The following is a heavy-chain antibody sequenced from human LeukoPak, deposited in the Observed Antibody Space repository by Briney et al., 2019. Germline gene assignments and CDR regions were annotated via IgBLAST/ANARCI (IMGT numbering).Heavy chain of an antibody. Sequence: ASVKVSCKASGYTFTSYGISWVRQAPGQGLEWMGWISAYNGNTNYAQKLQGRVTMTTDTSTSTAYMELRSLRSDDTAVYYCARVFLVEGYQLLYKNDYWGQGTLVTVPS. V-gene: IGHV1-18*01. CDR1: GYTFTSYG. J-gene: IGHJ4*02. CDR2: ISAYNGNT. D-gene: IGHD2-2*02. CDR3: ARVFLVEGYQLLYKNDY.